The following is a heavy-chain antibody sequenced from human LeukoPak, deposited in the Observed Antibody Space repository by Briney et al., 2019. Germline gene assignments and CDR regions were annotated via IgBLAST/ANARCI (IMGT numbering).Heavy chain of an antibody. Sequence: QSGGSLRLSCAAPGFTFDEYAMHWVRQAPGKGLEWVSGISWNSGLIDYADSVKGRFTISRDNAKNSLFLQMNSLKAEDTAFYYCAKVGIFGLVTYYFDYWGQGTLVTVSS. D-gene: IGHD3/OR15-3a*01. CDR2: ISWNSGLI. CDR3: AKVGIFGLVTYYFDY. J-gene: IGHJ4*02. CDR1: GFTFDEYA. V-gene: IGHV3-9*01.